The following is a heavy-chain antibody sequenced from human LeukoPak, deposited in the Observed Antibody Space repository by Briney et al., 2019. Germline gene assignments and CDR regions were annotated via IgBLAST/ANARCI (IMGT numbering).Heavy chain of an antibody. CDR3: ARGGDSSGYYYPVFDY. J-gene: IGHJ4*02. CDR1: GGSISSGGYS. V-gene: IGHV4-30-2*01. D-gene: IGHD3-22*01. CDR2: IYHSGST. Sequence: SQTLSLTCAVSGGSISSGGYSWSWIRQPPGKGLEWIGYIYHSGSTYYNPSLKSRVTISVDRSKNQFSLKLSSVTAADTAVYYCARGGDSSGYYYPVFDYWGQGTLVTVSS.